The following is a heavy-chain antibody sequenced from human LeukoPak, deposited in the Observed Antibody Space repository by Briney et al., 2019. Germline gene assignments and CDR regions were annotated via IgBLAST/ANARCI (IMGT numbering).Heavy chain of an antibody. Sequence: GGSLRLSCAASGFTVSSNYMSWVRQAPGKGLEWVSVIYSGGSTYYADSVKGRFTISRDNAKNSLYLQMNSLRAEDTAVYYCARLDPIVVVTARDYWGQGTLVTVSS. CDR1: GFTVSSNY. CDR3: ARLDPIVVVTARDY. D-gene: IGHD2-21*02. V-gene: IGHV3-66*01. J-gene: IGHJ4*02. CDR2: IYSGGST.